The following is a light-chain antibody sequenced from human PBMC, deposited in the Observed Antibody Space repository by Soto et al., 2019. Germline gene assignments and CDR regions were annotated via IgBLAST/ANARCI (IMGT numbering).Light chain of an antibody. J-gene: IGKJ2*01. CDR2: KAS. Sequence: DIQMTQFPPTLSASIGDRVTITCRASQTISSSLAWYQQKPGKVPKLLIYKASTLETGVPSRFSGSGSGTEFTLTISSLQPDDFATYYCQQYDSYSPYTFGQGTRLEIK. CDR3: QQYDSYSPYT. CDR1: QTISSS. V-gene: IGKV1-5*03.